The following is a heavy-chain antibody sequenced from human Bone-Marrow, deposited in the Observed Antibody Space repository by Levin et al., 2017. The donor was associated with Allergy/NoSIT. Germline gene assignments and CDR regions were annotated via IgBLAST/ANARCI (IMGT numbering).Heavy chain of an antibody. CDR2: IYSGGST. Sequence: QPGGSLRLSCVVSGFTVSNNQMNWVRQAPGKGLEWVSVIYSGGSTYYADSVRGRVTVSRDSSENTVYLQMNSLRAEDTALYYCARFDYNSGISYWGQGTLVTVSS. CDR3: ARFDYNSGISY. J-gene: IGHJ4*02. V-gene: IGHV3-53*01. CDR1: GFTVSNNQ. D-gene: IGHD3-10*01.